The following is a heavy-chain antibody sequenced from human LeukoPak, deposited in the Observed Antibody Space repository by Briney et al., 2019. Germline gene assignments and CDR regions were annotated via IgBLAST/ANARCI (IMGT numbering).Heavy chain of an antibody. CDR1: GFSRSTSGMC. Sequence: SGPALVKPTQTLTLTCTFSGFSRSTSGMCVSWIRQPPGNALEWLARSDLDDDKYYSTSLKTRLTISTNTSKNQVVLTMTNMDPVDTATYYCARIDYLGGNTGWVDYWGQGTLVTVSS. CDR3: ARIDYLGGNTGWVDY. J-gene: IGHJ4*02. V-gene: IGHV2-70*11. CDR2: SDLDDDK. D-gene: IGHD4-23*01.